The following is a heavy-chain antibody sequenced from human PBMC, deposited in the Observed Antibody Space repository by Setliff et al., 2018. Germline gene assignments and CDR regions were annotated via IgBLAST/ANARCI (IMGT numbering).Heavy chain of an antibody. CDR1: GGTFSSYG. Sequence: SVKVSCKASGGTFSSYGISWVRQAPGQGLEWMGGTIPIFGTTDYAQKFRGRVTIITDESTSTAFMQLSSLRSEDTAVYYCARAKGNDYSMDVWGKGTTVTVSS. CDR3: ARAKGNDYSMDV. J-gene: IGHJ6*03. CDR2: TIPIFGTT. V-gene: IGHV1-69*05.